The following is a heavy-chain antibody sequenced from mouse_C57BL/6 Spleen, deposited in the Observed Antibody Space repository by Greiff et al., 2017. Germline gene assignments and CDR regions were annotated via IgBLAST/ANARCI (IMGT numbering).Heavy chain of an antibody. J-gene: IGHJ4*01. CDR3: ARWYRQLGYYAMDD. CDR1: GYSFTGYY. CDR2: INPSTGGT. Sequence: EVQLQQSGPELVKPGASVKISCKASGYSFTGYYMNWVKQSPEKSLEWIGEINPSTGGTTYNQKFKAKATLTVDKSSSTAYMQLKSLTSEDSAVYYCARWYRQLGYYAMDDWGQGTSVTVSA. V-gene: IGHV1-42*01. D-gene: IGHD3-2*01.